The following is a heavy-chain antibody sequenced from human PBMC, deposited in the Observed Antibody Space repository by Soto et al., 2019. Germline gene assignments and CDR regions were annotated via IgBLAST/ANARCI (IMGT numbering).Heavy chain of an antibody. J-gene: IGHJ4*02. V-gene: IGHV3-23*01. CDR1: GFTFADYA. D-gene: IGHD6-19*01. CDR3: AKERSSGWSFDY. Sequence: GGSLRLSCTASGFTFADYAMNWVRRAPGKGLEWVSGISGSGDSTYYADSVKGRFTVSRDNSKNTLYLQMNSLRAEDTAVFYCAKERSSGWSFDYWGQGTQVTVSS. CDR2: ISGSGDST.